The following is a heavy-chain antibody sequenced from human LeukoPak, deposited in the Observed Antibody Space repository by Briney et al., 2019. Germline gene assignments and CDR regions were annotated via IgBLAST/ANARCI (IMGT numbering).Heavy chain of an antibody. Sequence: PGGSLRLSCAASGFTFDDYAMHWVRQAPGKGLEWVSGISWNSGSIGYADSVKGRFTISRDNAKNSLYLQMNSLRAEDTALYYCAKDIRAVAGVPGFDYWGQGTLVTVSS. J-gene: IGHJ4*02. CDR1: GFTFDDYA. CDR3: AKDIRAVAGVPGFDY. V-gene: IGHV3-9*01. CDR2: ISWNSGSI. D-gene: IGHD6-19*01.